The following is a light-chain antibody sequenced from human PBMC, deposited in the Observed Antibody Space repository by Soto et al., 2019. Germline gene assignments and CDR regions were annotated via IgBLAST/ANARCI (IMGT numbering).Light chain of an antibody. V-gene: IGKV1-39*01. Sequence: DIHRTHSQLSLSASVGDRVTVTCRASQGISTYLNCYQQKPGKAPKLLIYAASSLQSGVPSRFSGSGSETDFTLTISILQPEDFATYASQQRYSTTWAFGQWTKV. CDR1: QGISTY. CDR3: QQRYSTTWA. CDR2: AAS. J-gene: IGKJ1*01.